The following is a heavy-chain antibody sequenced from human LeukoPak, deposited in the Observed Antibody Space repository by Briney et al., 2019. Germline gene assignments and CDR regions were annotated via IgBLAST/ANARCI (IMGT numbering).Heavy chain of an antibody. Sequence: PGGSLRLSCAASGFTFSSYEMNWVRQAPGKGLEWVSYISTSGSPIYYADSVKGRFTISRDNAKNSLYLQMNSLRAEDTAVYYCARKYCSSTSCLFDYWGQGTLATVSS. CDR1: GFTFSSYE. CDR3: ARKYCSSTSCLFDY. D-gene: IGHD2-2*01. CDR2: ISTSGSPI. V-gene: IGHV3-48*03. J-gene: IGHJ4*02.